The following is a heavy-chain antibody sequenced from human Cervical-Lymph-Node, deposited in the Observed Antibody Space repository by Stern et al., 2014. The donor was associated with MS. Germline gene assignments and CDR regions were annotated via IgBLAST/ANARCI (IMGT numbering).Heavy chain of an antibody. D-gene: IGHD3-16*01. Sequence: QVQLVQSGTEVKKPGASVKLSCKTSGYNFISYAVNWVRQAPGQRLEWLGWINAGPHNTKYSQKFQDRVTISRDTSANTAYMELRSLTPEDTAVYYCARRVDDYDLGLDYFDPWGQGTQVVVTS. CDR3: ARRVDDYDLGLDYFDP. J-gene: IGHJ5*02. CDR2: INAGPHNT. V-gene: IGHV1-3*01. CDR1: GYNFISYA.